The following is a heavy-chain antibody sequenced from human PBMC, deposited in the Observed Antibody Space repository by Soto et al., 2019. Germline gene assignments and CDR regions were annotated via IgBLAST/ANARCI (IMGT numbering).Heavy chain of an antibody. CDR2: IYSSGYT. Sequence: SETLSLTCTVSGGSISSGDYYWSWIRQPPGKGLEWIGYIYSSGYTHSNPSLTSRVSISVDTSKNQFSLNLRSVTAADAAVYYSCRGISTMATPDAFDTWGQGTLVTVSS. J-gene: IGHJ3*02. CDR1: GGSISSGDYY. CDR3: CRGISTMATPDAFDT. D-gene: IGHD3-10*01. V-gene: IGHV4-30-4*01.